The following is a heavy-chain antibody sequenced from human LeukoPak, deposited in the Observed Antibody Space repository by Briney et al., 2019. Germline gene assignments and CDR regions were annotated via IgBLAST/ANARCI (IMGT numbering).Heavy chain of an antibody. V-gene: IGHV3-66*01. J-gene: IGHJ6*03. CDR2: IYSGGST. CDR3: AREHGDYYYYYYMDV. D-gene: IGHD4-17*01. Sequence: GGSLRLSCAASGFTVSSNYMSWVRQAPGKGLEWVSVIYSGGSTYYADSVKGRFTISRDNAKNSLYLQMNSLRAEDTAVYYCAREHGDYYYYYYMDVWGKGTTVTISS. CDR1: GFTVSSNY.